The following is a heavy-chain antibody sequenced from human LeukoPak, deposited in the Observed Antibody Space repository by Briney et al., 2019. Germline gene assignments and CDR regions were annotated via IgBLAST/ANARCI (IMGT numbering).Heavy chain of an antibody. D-gene: IGHD2-15*01. Sequence: QTGGSLRLSCAASGFFFTTNYLSWVRQASGKGLGWVSIIYSDGNRYYADSVKGRFTISRDHSTNTLYLQMNSLRIEDTAMYYCARDGGYVVYWGQGTLVTVSS. V-gene: IGHV3-53*01. J-gene: IGHJ4*02. CDR1: GFFFTTNY. CDR3: ARDGGYVVY. CDR2: IYSDGNR.